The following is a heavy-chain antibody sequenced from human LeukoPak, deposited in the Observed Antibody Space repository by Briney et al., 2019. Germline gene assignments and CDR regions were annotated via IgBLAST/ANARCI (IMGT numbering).Heavy chain of an antibody. J-gene: IGHJ4*02. V-gene: IGHV1-8*02. CDR3: ARGRAGVVRGVVDY. CDR2: MNPNSGNA. D-gene: IGHD3-10*01. CDR1: GYTFTSYG. Sequence: GASVKVSCKASGYTFTSYGINWVRQATGQGLEWMGWMNPNSGNAGYAQKFQGRVTMTRNTSISTAYMELSSLRSEDTAVYYCARGRAGVVRGVVDYWGQGTLVTVSS.